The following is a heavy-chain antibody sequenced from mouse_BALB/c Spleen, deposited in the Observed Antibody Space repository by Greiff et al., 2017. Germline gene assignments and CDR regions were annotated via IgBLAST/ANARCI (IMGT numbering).Heavy chain of an antibody. CDR2: ISSGSSTI. Sequence: EVKVVESGGGLVQPGGSRKLSCAASGFTFSSFGMHWVRQAPEKGLEWVAYISSGSSTIYYADTVKGRFTISRDNPKNTLFLQMTSLRSEDTAMYYCARWDEWAWFAYWGQGTLVTVSA. J-gene: IGHJ3*01. V-gene: IGHV5-17*02. D-gene: IGHD4-1*01. CDR3: ARWDEWAWFAY. CDR1: GFTFSSFG.